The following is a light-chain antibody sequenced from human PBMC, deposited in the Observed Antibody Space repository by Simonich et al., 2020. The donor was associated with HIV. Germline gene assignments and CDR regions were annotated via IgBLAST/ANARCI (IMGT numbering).Light chain of an antibody. Sequence: DIVMTQSPDSLPVSLGERATINCKSIQRLLSNNKNFLAWFQHKTGQSPKMLIYWASTRESGVPDRFSGGGSGTDFTLTISSLQAEDVAVYYCQQYYGAPITFGQGTRLEI. CDR1: QRLLSNNKNF. CDR2: WAS. CDR3: QQYYGAPIT. V-gene: IGKV4-1*01. J-gene: IGKJ5*01.